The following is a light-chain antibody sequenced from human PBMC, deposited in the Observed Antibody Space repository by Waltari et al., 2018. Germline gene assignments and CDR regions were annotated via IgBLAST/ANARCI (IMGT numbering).Light chain of an antibody. Sequence: SYELTQPPSVSVSPGQTASIPCSGAKLGDKYACWYQQKPGQSPVLVIYQDSKRPSGIPERFSGSNSGNTATLTISGTQAMDEADYYCQAWDSSTAVYVFGTGTKVTVL. CDR3: QAWDSSTAVYV. V-gene: IGLV3-1*01. J-gene: IGLJ1*01. CDR1: KLGDKY. CDR2: QDS.